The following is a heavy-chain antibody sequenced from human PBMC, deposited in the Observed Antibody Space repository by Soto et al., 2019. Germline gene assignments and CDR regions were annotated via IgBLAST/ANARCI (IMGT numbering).Heavy chain of an antibody. CDR2: ISGSGGHS. Sequence: EVQLLESGGGLAQPGGSLRLSCAASGLTFNDYAMAWVRQAPGKGLEWVSSISGSGGHSSYADSVRGRFTISRDNVNSILSLDMSDLSAEDTAVYYCAKDCRRLAVAGSAFDSWGQGTLVTVSS. D-gene: IGHD6-19*01. J-gene: IGHJ4*02. CDR1: GLTFNDYA. CDR3: AKDCRRLAVAGSAFDS. V-gene: IGHV3-23*01.